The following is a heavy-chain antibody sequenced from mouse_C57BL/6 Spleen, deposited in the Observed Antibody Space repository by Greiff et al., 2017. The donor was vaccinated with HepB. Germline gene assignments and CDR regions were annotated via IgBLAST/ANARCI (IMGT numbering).Heavy chain of an antibody. D-gene: IGHD1-1*01. V-gene: IGHV5-4*01. J-gene: IGHJ2*01. Sequence: EVQLVESGGGLVKPGGSLKLSCAASGFTFSSYAMSWVRQTPEKRLEWVATISDGGSYTYYPDNVKGRFTISRDNAKNNLYLQMSHLKSEETAMYYCARGGFITTVVYFDYWGQGTTLTVSS. CDR3: ARGGFITTVVYFDY. CDR1: GFTFSSYA. CDR2: ISDGGSYT.